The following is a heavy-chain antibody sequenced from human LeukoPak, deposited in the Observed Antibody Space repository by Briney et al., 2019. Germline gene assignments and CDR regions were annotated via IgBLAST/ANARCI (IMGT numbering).Heavy chain of an antibody. CDR2: IWYDGSNK. Sequence: PGGSLRLSCAASGFTFSSYGMHWVRQAPGKGLEWVAVIWYDGSNKYYADSVKGRFTISRDNSKNTLYLQMNSLRAEDTAVYYCARSYYDSSGYYPGAFDIWGQGTMVTVSS. CDR1: GFTFSSYG. D-gene: IGHD3-22*01. V-gene: IGHV3-33*01. J-gene: IGHJ3*02. CDR3: ARSYYDSSGYYPGAFDI.